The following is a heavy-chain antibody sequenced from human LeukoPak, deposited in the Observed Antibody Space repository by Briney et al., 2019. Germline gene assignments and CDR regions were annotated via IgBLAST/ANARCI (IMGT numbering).Heavy chain of an antibody. CDR1: GFMFSNYW. Sequence: GGSLRLTCAACGFMFSNYWRQWGRHAPGKGPLWVSRIDPYSTGVTYADSVKGRFTISRDNAENTLYLQMNSLRVDDTAVYYCLRGGLEPFDYWGQGTLVTVSS. J-gene: IGHJ4*02. CDR2: IDPYSTGV. V-gene: IGHV3-74*03. D-gene: IGHD1-14*01. CDR3: LRGGLEPFDY.